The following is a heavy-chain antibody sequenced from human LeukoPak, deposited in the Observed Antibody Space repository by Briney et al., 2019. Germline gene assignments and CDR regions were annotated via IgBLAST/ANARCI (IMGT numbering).Heavy chain of an antibody. Sequence: GGSLRLSCAASGFTFSSYSMNWVRQAPGNGLEWVSSISSSSSYIYYADSVKGRFTISRDNAKNSLYLQMNSLRAEDTAVYYCARSAIYTNYFDHWGQGTLVTVSS. J-gene: IGHJ4*02. V-gene: IGHV3-21*01. CDR2: ISSSSSYI. D-gene: IGHD5-18*01. CDR3: ARSAIYTNYFDH. CDR1: GFTFSSYS.